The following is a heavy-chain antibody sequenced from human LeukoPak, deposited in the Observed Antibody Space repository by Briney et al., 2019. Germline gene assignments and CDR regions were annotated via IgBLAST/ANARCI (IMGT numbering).Heavy chain of an antibody. CDR1: SYSITIGYY. CDR3: ARVVNYYGGGSYYKEMGYFDY. D-gene: IGHD3-10*01. CDR2: VYQSGST. V-gene: IGHV4-38-2*01. J-gene: IGHJ4*02. Sequence: SETLSLTCAVSSYSITIGYYWGWIRQPPGKGLEWIGRVYQSGSTYYNPSLKSRVTISVDTSKNQFSLKLSSVTAADTAIYYCARVVNYYGGGSYYKEMGYFDYWGQGTLVTVSS.